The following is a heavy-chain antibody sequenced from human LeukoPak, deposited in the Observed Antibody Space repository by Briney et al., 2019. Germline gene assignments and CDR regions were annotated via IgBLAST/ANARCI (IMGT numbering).Heavy chain of an antibody. CDR3: ARGGSGYCSGGSCYSNWFDP. D-gene: IGHD2-15*01. CDR2: IYHSGST. Sequence: SETLSLTCAVSGGSISSGGYSWGWIRQPPGKGLEWIGYIYHSGSTYYNPSLKSRVTISVDRSKNQFSLKLSSVTAADTAVYYCARGGSGYCSGGSCYSNWFDPWGQGTLVTVSS. J-gene: IGHJ5*02. CDR1: GGSISSGGYS. V-gene: IGHV4-30-2*01.